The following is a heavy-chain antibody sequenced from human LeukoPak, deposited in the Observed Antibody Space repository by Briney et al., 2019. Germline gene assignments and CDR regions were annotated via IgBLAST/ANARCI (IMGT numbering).Heavy chain of an antibody. CDR3: ARMGMGPPGHGAFDP. J-gene: IGHJ5*02. CDR1: GGSISIYY. D-gene: IGHD1-26*01. Sequence: SETLSLTCSVSGGSISIYYWSWIRQPPGKGPEWIAYMFYSGSAEYNPSLKSRVTVSVDTSKNQLSLKLSSVTAADTAVYYCARMGMGPPGHGAFDPWGQGTLVTVSS. V-gene: IGHV4-59*01. CDR2: MFYSGSA.